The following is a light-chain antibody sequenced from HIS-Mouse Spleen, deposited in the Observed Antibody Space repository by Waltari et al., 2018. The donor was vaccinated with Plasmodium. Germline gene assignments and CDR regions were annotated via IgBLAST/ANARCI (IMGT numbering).Light chain of an antibody. V-gene: IGKV1-33*01. CDR1: QDISNY. Sequence: DIQMTQSPSSLPASVGDRVTIPCQASQDISNYLNWSQQKPGKAPNLLMYDAATFETGVASRCSGSRAGTDYTFTISSLLPEDIATDYCQQYDNLPPLFTFGPGTKVDIK. CDR3: QQYDNLPPLFT. CDR2: DAA. J-gene: IGKJ3*01.